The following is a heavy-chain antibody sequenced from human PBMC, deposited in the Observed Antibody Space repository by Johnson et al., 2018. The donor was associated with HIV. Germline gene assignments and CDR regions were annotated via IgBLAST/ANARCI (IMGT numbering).Heavy chain of an antibody. J-gene: IGHJ3*02. CDR1: GFTFDDYA. D-gene: IGHD6-19*01. Sequence: QVLLVESGGGLVQPGRSLRLSCAASGFTFDDYAMHWVRQAPGKGLEWVAVISYDGSNKYYADSGKGRFTISRDNFKTTLYLQMNSLRAGDTAVYFCARGKDMAGTGAFDIWGQGTMVTVSS. CDR2: ISYDGSNK. CDR3: ARGKDMAGTGAFDI. V-gene: IGHV3-30*04.